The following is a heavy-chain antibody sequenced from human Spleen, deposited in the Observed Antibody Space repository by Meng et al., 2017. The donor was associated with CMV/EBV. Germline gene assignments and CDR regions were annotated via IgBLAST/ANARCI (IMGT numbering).Heavy chain of an antibody. CDR2: IKQDGSEK. Sequence: GESLKISCAASGFTFSSYWMSWVRQAPGKGLEWVANIKQDGSEKYYVDSVKGRFTISRDNAKNSLYLQMNSLRAEDTAVYYCARARWLPANDYYYYGMDVWGQGTTVTVSS. CDR1: GFTFSSYW. J-gene: IGHJ6*02. CDR3: ARARWLPANDYYYYGMDV. D-gene: IGHD5-24*01. V-gene: IGHV3-7*01.